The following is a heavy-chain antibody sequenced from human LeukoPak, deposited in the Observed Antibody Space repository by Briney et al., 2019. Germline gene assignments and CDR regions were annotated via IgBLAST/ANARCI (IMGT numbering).Heavy chain of an antibody. D-gene: IGHD6-19*01. J-gene: IGHJ4*02. Sequence: PGGSLRLSRAASGFTFSSYSMNWVRQAPGKGLEWVSSISSSSSYIYYADSVKGRFTISRDNAKNSLYLQMNSLRAEDTAVYYCARGGSSGWYFDYWGQGTLVTVSS. CDR3: ARGGSSGWYFDY. CDR1: GFTFSSYS. CDR2: ISSSSSYI. V-gene: IGHV3-21*01.